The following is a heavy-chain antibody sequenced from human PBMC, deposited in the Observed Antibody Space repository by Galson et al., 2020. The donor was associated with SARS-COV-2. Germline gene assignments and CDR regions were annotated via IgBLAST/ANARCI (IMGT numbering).Heavy chain of an antibody. J-gene: IGHJ4*02. V-gene: IGHV3-23*01. CDR3: VKGGSVTGTMDY. D-gene: IGHD1-7*01. CDR2: LVAIGDTT. CDR1: GLIFHNFA. Sequence: GGPLKIPFRPPGLIFHNFALAWVPQPPGKGLEWIQALVAIGDTTYYADSVQGRFTIARDNSENTLFLHMDRLRVEDTAIYYCVKGGSVTGTMDYWGQGTLVTVSS.